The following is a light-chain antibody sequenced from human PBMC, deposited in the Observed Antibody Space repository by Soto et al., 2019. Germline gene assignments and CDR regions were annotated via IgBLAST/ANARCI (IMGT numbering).Light chain of an antibody. CDR3: SSDKTRSTRV. Sequence: QSALTQPASVSGSPGQSIAISCTGSSSDVGIYNYVSWYQHQPGKATNLIIDEVSNPPAGVSNRFAGSKSGNTAPLTISGLQAEDEAEYYGSSDKTRSTRVFGTGTKLTVL. V-gene: IGLV2-14*01. CDR2: EVS. CDR1: SSDVGIYNY. J-gene: IGLJ1*01.